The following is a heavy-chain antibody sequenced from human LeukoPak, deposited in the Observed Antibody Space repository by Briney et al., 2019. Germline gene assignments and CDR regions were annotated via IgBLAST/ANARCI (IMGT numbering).Heavy chain of an antibody. CDR1: GDSITTDYY. V-gene: IGHV4-38-2*02. Sequence: SETLSLTCSVSGDSITTDYYWGWIRQPPGKGLEWIASIFHSGDTYYNPSLKSRLTISVDTSKNQFSLKLTSLTAADTAVYYCARDRLGGFDNWGQGTLVTVSS. J-gene: IGHJ4*02. D-gene: IGHD2-15*01. CDR3: ARDRLGGFDN. CDR2: IFHSGDT.